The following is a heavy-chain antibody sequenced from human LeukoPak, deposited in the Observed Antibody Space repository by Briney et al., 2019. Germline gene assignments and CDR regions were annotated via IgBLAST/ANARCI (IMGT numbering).Heavy chain of an antibody. J-gene: IGHJ5*02. Sequence: SGGSLRLSCAASGFTFSSYAMSWVRQAPGKGLEWVSAISGSGGSTYYADSVKGRFTISRDNSKNTLYLQMNSLRAEDTAVYYCAKDHYSNYDYAWFDPWGQGTLVTVSS. CDR1: GFTFSSYA. CDR3: AKDHYSNYDYAWFDP. V-gene: IGHV3-23*01. CDR2: ISGSGGST. D-gene: IGHD4-4*01.